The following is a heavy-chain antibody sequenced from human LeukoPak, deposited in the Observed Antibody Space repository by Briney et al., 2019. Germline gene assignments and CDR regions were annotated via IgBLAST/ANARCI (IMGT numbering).Heavy chain of an antibody. J-gene: IGHJ4*02. CDR1: GFTFSTDG. D-gene: IGHD3-22*01. Sequence: PGGTLRLSCVASGFTFSTDGMSWVRQAPGKGLEWVSSISGIGDTYYADSVKGRFTISRDNSENTLYLQMNSLRVEDTALYYCARSIGYNYFDYWGQGTLVTVSS. V-gene: IGHV3-23*01. CDR3: ARSIGYNYFDY. CDR2: ISGIGDT.